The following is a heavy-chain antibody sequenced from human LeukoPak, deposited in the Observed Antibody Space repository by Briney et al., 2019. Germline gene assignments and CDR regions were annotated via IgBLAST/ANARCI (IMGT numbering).Heavy chain of an antibody. CDR3: ARIVALFGAYFDY. CDR1: GGSISNYY. V-gene: IGHV4-59*01. CDR2: INYSGGT. J-gene: IGHJ4*02. D-gene: IGHD3-16*01. Sequence: SETLSLTCTVSGGSISNYYWSWIRQPPGKRLEWIGFINYSGGTDYNPSLRSRVTISVDTSKNQFSLKVRSVTAADTAVYYCARIVALFGAYFDYWGQGTLVTVSS.